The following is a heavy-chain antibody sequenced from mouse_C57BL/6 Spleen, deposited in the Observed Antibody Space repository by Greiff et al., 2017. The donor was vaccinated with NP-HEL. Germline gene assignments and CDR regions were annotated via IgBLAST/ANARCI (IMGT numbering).Heavy chain of an antibody. V-gene: IGHV1-26*01. Sequence: VPLQQSGPELVKPGASVKISCKASGYTFTDYYMNWVKQSHGKSLDWIGDVNPNNGGTSYNQKFMGKATLIVNKSSSTAYMELRSLTSEDSAVYYCAGGGESDWFAYWGQGTLVTVSA. CDR2: VNPNNGGT. J-gene: IGHJ3*01. CDR1: GYTFTDYY. CDR3: AGGGESDWFAY.